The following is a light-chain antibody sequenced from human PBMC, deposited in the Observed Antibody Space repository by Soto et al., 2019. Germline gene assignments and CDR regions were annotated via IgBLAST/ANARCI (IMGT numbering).Light chain of an antibody. CDR3: QQYGSSPQVLFT. CDR2: GAS. J-gene: IGKJ3*01. Sequence: EIVLTQSPGTLSLSPGERATLSCRASQSVSSSYLAWYQQKPGQAPRLLIYGASSRATGIPDRFSGSGSGTDFTLTISRLEPEDFSVYYCQQYGSSPQVLFTFGPRTKVDIK. CDR1: QSVSSSY. V-gene: IGKV3-20*01.